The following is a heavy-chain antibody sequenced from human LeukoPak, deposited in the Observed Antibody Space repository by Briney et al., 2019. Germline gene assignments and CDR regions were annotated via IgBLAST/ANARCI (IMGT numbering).Heavy chain of an antibody. D-gene: IGHD2/OR15-2a*01. CDR1: GDSISSYY. CDR2: IYYSGVT. V-gene: IGHV4-59*12. CDR3: AREGIVRTYDQ. J-gene: IGHJ4*02. Sequence: SETLSLTCTVSGDSISSYYWYWFRQPPGKELEWIACIYYSGVTHYNPPLKSRVTISLDTSKSQFSLRLSSVTAADTAVYYCAREGIVRTYDQWGQGTLVTVSS.